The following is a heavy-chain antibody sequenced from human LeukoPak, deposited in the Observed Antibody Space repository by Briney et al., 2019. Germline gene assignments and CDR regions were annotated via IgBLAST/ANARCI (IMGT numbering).Heavy chain of an antibody. D-gene: IGHD6-19*01. J-gene: IGHJ3*02. CDR1: GFTFSSYA. V-gene: IGHV3-30*04. CDR2: ISYDGSNK. Sequence: PGGSLRLSCAAPGFTFSSYAMHWVRQAPGKGLEWVAVISYDGSNKYYADSVKGRFTISRDNSKNTLYLQMNSLRAEDTAVYYCARDTVAGIIHSAFDIWGQGTMVTVSS. CDR3: ARDTVAGIIHSAFDI.